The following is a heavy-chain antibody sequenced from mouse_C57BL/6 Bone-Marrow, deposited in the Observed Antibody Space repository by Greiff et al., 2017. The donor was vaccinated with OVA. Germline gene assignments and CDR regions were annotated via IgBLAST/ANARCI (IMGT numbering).Heavy chain of an antibody. CDR3: ARWGGSSYEDFDY. CDR2: IDPENGDT. J-gene: IGHJ2*01. D-gene: IGHD1-1*01. Sequence: VQLQQSGAELVRPGASVKLSCTASGFNIKDDYMHWVKQRPEQGLEWIGWIDPENGDTEYASKFQGKATITADTSSNTAYLQLSSLTSEDSAVYFCARWGGSSYEDFDYWGQGTTLTVSS. CDR1: GFNIKDDY. V-gene: IGHV14-4*01.